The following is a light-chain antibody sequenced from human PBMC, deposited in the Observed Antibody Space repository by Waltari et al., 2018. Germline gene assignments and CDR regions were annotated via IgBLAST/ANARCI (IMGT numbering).Light chain of an antibody. J-gene: IGLJ3*02. CDR1: SSDVGGSNY. Sequence: QSALTQPRSVSGSPGQSVTISCTGTSSDVGGSNYVSWYQQLPGKAPTVVVYDVGRRPSGVPGRFTCSRSGNAATLTISGLQAEDEADYHCCSYAGTYTWLFGGGTKLTVL. V-gene: IGLV2-11*01. CDR2: DVG. CDR3: CSYAGTYTWL.